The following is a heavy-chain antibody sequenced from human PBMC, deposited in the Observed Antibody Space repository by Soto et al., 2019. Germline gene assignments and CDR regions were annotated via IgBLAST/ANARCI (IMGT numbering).Heavy chain of an antibody. J-gene: IGHJ4*02. CDR2: INPNSGGT. CDR3: ARGGIAAAGNPPNIDY. D-gene: IGHD6-13*01. V-gene: IGHV1-2*02. CDR1: GYTFTGYY. Sequence: ASVKVSCKASGYTFTGYYMHWVRQAPGQGLEWMGWINPNSGGTNYAQKFQGRVTMTRDTSISTAYMELSRLRSDDTAVYYCARGGIAAAGNPPNIDYWGQGTLVTVSS.